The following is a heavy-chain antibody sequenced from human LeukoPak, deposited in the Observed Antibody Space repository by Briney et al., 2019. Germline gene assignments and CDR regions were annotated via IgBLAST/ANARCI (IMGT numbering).Heavy chain of an antibody. CDR3: ARQAQGGYYDSSGYYDY. D-gene: IGHD3-22*01. CDR1: GGTFSSYA. J-gene: IGHJ4*02. CDR2: IIPIFGTA. V-gene: IGHV1-69*13. Sequence: ASVKVSCKASGGTFSSYAISWVRQAPGQGLEWMGGIIPIFGTANYAQKFQGRVTITADESTSTAYMELSSLRSEDTAAYYCARQAQGGYYDSSGYYDYWGQGTLVTVSS.